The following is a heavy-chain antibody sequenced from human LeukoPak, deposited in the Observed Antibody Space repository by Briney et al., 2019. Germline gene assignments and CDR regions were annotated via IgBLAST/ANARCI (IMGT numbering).Heavy chain of an antibody. CDR3: AREQWAYRSYYASSGYHDY. Sequence: SEALSLTCLVSLDSINKYHWTWLRQPPGKKLEGVGFIYSNDNTNYNPSLQSRVTLPLDTSRNQVYLRLTSVTAADTAMYYCAREQWAYRSYYASSGYHDYWGQGTLVTVSS. D-gene: IGHD3-22*01. CDR2: IYSNDNT. J-gene: IGHJ4*02. V-gene: IGHV4-4*07. CDR1: LDSINKYH.